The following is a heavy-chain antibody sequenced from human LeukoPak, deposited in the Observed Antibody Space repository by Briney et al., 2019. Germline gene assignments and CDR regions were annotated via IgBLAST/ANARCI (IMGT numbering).Heavy chain of an antibody. V-gene: IGHV3-30-3*01. CDR3: ARGRFLYTVVTPNDY. D-gene: IGHD4-23*01. Sequence: SGGSLRLSCAASGFTFSSYAIHWVRQAPGKGLEWVAVISYDGSNKYYADSVKGRFTISRDNSKNTLYLQMNSLRAEDTAVYYCARGRFLYTVVTPNDYWGQGTLVTVSS. CDR2: ISYDGSNK. J-gene: IGHJ4*02. CDR1: GFTFSSYA.